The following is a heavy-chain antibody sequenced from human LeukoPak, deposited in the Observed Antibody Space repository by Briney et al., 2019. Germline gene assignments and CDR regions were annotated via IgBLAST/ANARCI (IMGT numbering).Heavy chain of an antibody. J-gene: IGHJ4*02. CDR3: ARVPSFCSGGSCYDY. CDR1: GFTFSSYW. V-gene: IGHV3-74*01. CDR2: ISSDGSGT. D-gene: IGHD2-15*01. Sequence: GGSLRLSCAASGFTFSSYWMHWVRQVPGKALVWVSRISSDGSGTTYADSVKGRFTLSRDNAKNTLYLQMNSLSAEDTAVYCCARVPSFCSGGSCYDYWGQGTLVTVSS.